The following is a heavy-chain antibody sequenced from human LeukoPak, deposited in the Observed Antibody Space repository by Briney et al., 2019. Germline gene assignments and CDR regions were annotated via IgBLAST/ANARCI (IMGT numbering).Heavy chain of an antibody. J-gene: IGHJ4*02. Sequence: ASVKVSCKASGYTFTSYYMHWVRQAPGQGLEWMGIINPSGGSTSYAQKFQGRVTMTRDTSTSTVYMELSSLRSEDTAVYYCARVGEYGGYDHAPGFDYGGQETLVTVSS. CDR1: GYTFTSYY. D-gene: IGHD5-12*01. V-gene: IGHV1-46*01. CDR3: ARVGEYGGYDHAPGFDY. CDR2: INPSGGST.